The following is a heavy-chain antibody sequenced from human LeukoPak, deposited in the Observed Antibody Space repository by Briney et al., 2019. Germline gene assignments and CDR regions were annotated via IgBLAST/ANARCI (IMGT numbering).Heavy chain of an antibody. J-gene: IGHJ4*02. Sequence: SETLSLTCAVYGGSFRGYYWSWIRQPPGKGLEWIGEINHSGSTNYNPSLKSRVTISVDTSKNQFSLKLSSVTAADTAVYYCARGRRDGYNLEYFDKWGQGTLVTVSS. V-gene: IGHV4-34*01. D-gene: IGHD5-24*01. CDR2: INHSGST. CDR1: GGSFRGYY. CDR3: ARGRRDGYNLEYFDK.